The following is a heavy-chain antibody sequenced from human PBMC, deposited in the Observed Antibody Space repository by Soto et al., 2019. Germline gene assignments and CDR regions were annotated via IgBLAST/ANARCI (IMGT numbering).Heavy chain of an antibody. CDR3: IRGGSPYYYDY. CDR2: ILSKAGNYAT. Sequence: EVQLVESGGGLVQPGGSLKLSCAASGFIFSGSAVHWVRQASGKGLEWVGRILSKAGNYATAYPASMKGRFTISRDASENTAFLQMNSLNTEDTAVYYCIRGGSPYYYDYWGQGTLVAVSS. V-gene: IGHV3-73*01. J-gene: IGHJ4*02. CDR1: GFIFSGSA.